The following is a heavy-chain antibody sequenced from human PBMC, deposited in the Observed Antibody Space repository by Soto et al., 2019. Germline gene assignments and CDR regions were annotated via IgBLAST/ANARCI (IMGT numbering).Heavy chain of an antibody. CDR2: IKQDGSEK. V-gene: IGHV3-7*05. CDR3: ARVSYSSYPRYYYYGMDV. CDR1: GFTFSSYW. Sequence: GGSLRLSCAASGFTFSSYWMSWVRQAPGKGLEWVANIKQDGSEKYYVDSVKGRFTISRDNAKNSLYLQMNSLRAADTAVYYCARVSYSSYPRYYYYGMDVWGQGTTVTVS. D-gene: IGHD6-6*01. J-gene: IGHJ6*02.